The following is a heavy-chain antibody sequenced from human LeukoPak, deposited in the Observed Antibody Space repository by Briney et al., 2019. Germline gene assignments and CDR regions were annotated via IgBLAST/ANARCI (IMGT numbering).Heavy chain of an antibody. CDR2: INPSGGST. CDR3: ARDLGTTVTPDY. D-gene: IGHD4-17*01. J-gene: IGHJ4*02. Sequence: ASVKGSCKASGYTFTSYYMHWVRQTPGQGLEWMGIINPSGGSTSYAQKFQGRVTMTRDTSTSTVYMELSSLRSEDTAVYYCARDLGTTVTPDYWGQGTLVTVSS. V-gene: IGHV1-46*01. CDR1: GYTFTSYY.